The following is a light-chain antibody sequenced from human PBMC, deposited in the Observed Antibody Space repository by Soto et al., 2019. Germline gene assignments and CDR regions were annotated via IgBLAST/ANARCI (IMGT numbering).Light chain of an antibody. CDR1: QSISNW. J-gene: IGKJ1*01. V-gene: IGKV1-5*03. CDR3: QQYYRYSWT. Sequence: DIQMAQSPSTLSASGGEGVTITCRASQSISNWLAWHQQRPGKAPKLLIYKASTIENGVPSRFSGSGSGTEFTLTISGLQPDDFATYYCQQYYRYSWTFGQGTKVDI. CDR2: KAS.